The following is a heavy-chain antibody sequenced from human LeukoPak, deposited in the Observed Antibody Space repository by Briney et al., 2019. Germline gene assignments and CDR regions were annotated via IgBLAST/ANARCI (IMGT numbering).Heavy chain of an antibody. CDR2: INPSGGST. CDR3: ASVASYDSSAYYGC. J-gene: IGHJ4*02. Sequence: ASVTVSCKASGYTFTGYYMHWVRQAPGQGREWMGIINPSGGSTRYAQKFQGRVTMTRDTSTNTVYMELSSLRSEDTAMYYCASVASYDSSAYYGCWGQGTLVTVSS. D-gene: IGHD3-22*01. CDR1: GYTFTGYY. V-gene: IGHV1-46*01.